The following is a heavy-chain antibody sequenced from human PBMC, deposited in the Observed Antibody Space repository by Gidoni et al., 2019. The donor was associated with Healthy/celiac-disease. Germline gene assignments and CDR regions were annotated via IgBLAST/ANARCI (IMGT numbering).Heavy chain of an antibody. CDR1: GFTFSDYY. J-gene: IGHJ2*01. Sequence: QVQLVESGGGLVKPGGSLRLSCAASGFTFSDYYMSWIRQAPGQGLEWVSYISSSGSSIYYADSVKGRFTIARDNAKNSLYLQMNSLRAEDTAVYYCASSIVGATHWYFDLWGRGTLVTVSS. V-gene: IGHV3-11*01. CDR2: ISSSGSSI. D-gene: IGHD1-26*01. CDR3: ASSIVGATHWYFDL.